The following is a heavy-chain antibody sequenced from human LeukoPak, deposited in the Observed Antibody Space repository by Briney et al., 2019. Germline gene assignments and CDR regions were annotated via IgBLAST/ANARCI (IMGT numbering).Heavy chain of an antibody. CDR2: ISSSGSTI. D-gene: IGHD2-15*01. J-gene: IGHJ5*02. CDR1: GFTFSNYE. V-gene: IGHV3-48*03. CDR3: ARDGPPRSPTSGWFDP. Sequence: GGSLRLSCAASGFTFSNYEMNWVRQAPGKGLEWVSYISSSGSTIYYADSVKGRFTISRDNAKNSLYLQMSSLRAEDTAIYYCARDGPPRSPTSGWFDPWGQGTLVTVSS.